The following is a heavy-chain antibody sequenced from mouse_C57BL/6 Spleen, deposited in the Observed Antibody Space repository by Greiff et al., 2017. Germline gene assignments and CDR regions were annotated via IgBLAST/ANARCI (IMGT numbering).Heavy chain of an antibody. J-gene: IGHJ4*01. CDR2: ISSGSSTI. V-gene: IGHV5-17*01. Sequence: EVKLVESGGGLVKPGGSLKLSCAASGFTFSDYGMHLVRQAPEKGLEWVAYISSGSSTIYYADTVKGRFTISRDNAKNTLFLHMTSLRSEDTAMYYCARPDYYDYGDYAMDYWGQGTSVTVSS. CDR1: GFTFSDYG. CDR3: ARPDYYDYGDYAMDY. D-gene: IGHD2-4*01.